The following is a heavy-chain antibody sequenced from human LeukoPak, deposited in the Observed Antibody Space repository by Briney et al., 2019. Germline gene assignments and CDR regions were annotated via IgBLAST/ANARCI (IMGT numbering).Heavy chain of an antibody. CDR2: IYYSGST. D-gene: IGHD6-13*01. J-gene: IGHJ6*02. V-gene: IGHV4-30-4*01. CDR1: GGSISSGDYY. CDR3: ARSRSSSSWYRPYYYGMDV. Sequence: SQTLSLTCTVSGGSISSGDYYWSWIRQPPGKGLEWIGYIYYSGSTYYNPSLRSRVTISVDTSENQFSLKLSSVTAADTAVYYCARSRSSSSWYRPYYYGMDVWGQGTTVTVSS.